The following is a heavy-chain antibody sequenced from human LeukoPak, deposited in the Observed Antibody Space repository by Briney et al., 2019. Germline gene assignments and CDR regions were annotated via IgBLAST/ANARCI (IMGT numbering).Heavy chain of an antibody. D-gene: IGHD6-13*01. CDR2: IYPGDSDT. CDR3: ARPDAAGPNGYYYGMDV. J-gene: IGHJ6*04. CDR1: GYSFTSYW. Sequence: GESLKISCKGPGYSFTSYWIGWVRQMPGKGLEWMGIIYPGDSDTRYSPSFQGQVTISADKSISTAYLQWSSLKASDTAMYYCARPDAAGPNGYYYGMDVWGEGTTVTVSS. V-gene: IGHV5-51*01.